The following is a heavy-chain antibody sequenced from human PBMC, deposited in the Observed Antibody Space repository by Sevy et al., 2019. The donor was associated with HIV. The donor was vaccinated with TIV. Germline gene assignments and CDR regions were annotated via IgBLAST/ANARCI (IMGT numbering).Heavy chain of an antibody. V-gene: IGHV3-7*01. D-gene: IGHD5-18*01. J-gene: IGHJ4*01. CDR2: MKQDGSEE. CDR1: GFTFSSYW. Sequence: GGSLRLSYAASGFTFSSYWMSWVRQAPGKGLEWVATMKQDGSEEDYVDSVKGRFTISRDNAKNSLFLQMNSLSAEDTAVYYCVREGLGGYSYSLDYWGHGTLVTVSS. CDR3: VREGLGGYSYSLDY.